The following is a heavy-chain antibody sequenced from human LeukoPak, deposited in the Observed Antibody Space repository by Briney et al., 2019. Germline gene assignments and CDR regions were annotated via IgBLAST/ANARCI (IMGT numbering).Heavy chain of an antibody. J-gene: IGHJ6*03. V-gene: IGHV1-46*01. Sequence: ASVKVSCKASGYTFTSYYMHWVRQAPGQGLEWMGIINPSGGSTSYAQKFQGRVTMTRDMSTSTDYMELSSLRSEDTAVYYCARAGEYCSSTSCYAAYYYYYMDVWGKGTTVTISS. D-gene: IGHD2-2*01. CDR2: INPSGGST. CDR3: ARAGEYCSSTSCYAAYYYYYMDV. CDR1: GYTFTSYY.